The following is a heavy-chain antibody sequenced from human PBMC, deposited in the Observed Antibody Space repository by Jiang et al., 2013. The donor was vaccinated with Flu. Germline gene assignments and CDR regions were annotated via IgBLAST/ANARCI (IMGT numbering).Heavy chain of an antibody. V-gene: IGHV2-5*02. CDR2: IYWDNYR. J-gene: IGHJ4*02. CDR1: GFSLTTSGVG. D-gene: IGHD2-21*01. Sequence: KPTQTLTLTCTFSGFSLTTSGVGVGWIRQPPGKALEWLALIYWDNYRPYSPSLKTRLTVTKDNSKNQVVLTMTNMDAVDTATYFCVQRKIGDSISRSVGLFDYWGQGILVTVSS. CDR3: VQRKIGDSISRSVGLFDY.